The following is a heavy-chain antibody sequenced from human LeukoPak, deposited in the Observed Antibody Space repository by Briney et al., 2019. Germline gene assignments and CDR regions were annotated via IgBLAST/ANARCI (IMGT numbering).Heavy chain of an antibody. D-gene: IGHD6-6*01. CDR2: IYYSGST. Sequence: KSSETLSLTCTVSGGSISSYYWSWIRQPPGKGLEWIGYIYYSGSTNYNPSLKSRVTISVDTSKNQFSLKLSSVTAADTAVYYCSIAARPYYFDYWGQGTLVTVSS. CDR1: GGSISSYY. CDR3: SIAARPYYFDY. V-gene: IGHV4-59*01. J-gene: IGHJ4*02.